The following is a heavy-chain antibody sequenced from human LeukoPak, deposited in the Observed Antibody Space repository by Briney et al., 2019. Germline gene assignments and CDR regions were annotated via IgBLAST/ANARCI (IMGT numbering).Heavy chain of an antibody. CDR1: GFTFSTHS. J-gene: IGHJ4*02. CDR3: ARPATGYCSSAGCHWDS. V-gene: IGHV3-21*01. CDR2: ISASSNFI. D-gene: IGHD2-2*01. Sequence: PGGSLRLSCAASGFTFSTHSMYWVRQAPGRGLEWVSSISASSNFIHYAESVRGRFTISRDNAKNSLYLQMNSLGAQDTAVYYCARPATGYCSSAGCHWDSWGQGTLVTVSS.